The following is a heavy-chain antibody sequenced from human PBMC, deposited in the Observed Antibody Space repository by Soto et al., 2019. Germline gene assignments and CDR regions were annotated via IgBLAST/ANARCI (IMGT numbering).Heavy chain of an antibody. V-gene: IGHV3-30-3*01. J-gene: IGHJ4*02. CDR3: ARETSIAVAGTGDY. CDR2: ISYDGSNK. D-gene: IGHD6-19*01. CDR1: GFTFSSYA. Sequence: QVQLVESGGGVVQPGRSLRLSCAASGFTFSSYAMHWVRQAPGKGLEWVAVISYDGSNKYYADSVKGRFTISRDNSKNTLYLQMNSLRAEDTAVYYCARETSIAVAGTGDYWGQGTLVTVSS.